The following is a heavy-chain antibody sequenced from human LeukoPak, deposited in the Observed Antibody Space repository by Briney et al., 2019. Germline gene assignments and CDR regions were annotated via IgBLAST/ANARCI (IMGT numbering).Heavy chain of an antibody. J-gene: IGHJ6*03. V-gene: IGHV3-7*01. Sequence: GGSLRLSCAASGFTFSSYWMTWVRQAPGKGLEWVASMKYDGSEKYSVNSVKGRFTISRDNTKSSLYLQMNSLRDEDTAVYYCARDIGDCSSLSCYNHYYYMDVWGKGTSVTVSS. CDR1: GFTFSSYW. CDR2: MKYDGSEK. CDR3: ARDIGDCSSLSCYNHYYYMDV. D-gene: IGHD2-2*02.